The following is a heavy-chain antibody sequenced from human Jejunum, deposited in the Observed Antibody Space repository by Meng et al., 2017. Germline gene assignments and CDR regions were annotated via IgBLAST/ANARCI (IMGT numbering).Heavy chain of an antibody. Sequence: SETLSLTCIVSGGSIRTSSYYWGWIRQAPGKGLEWIGSIYYSGSTYYNPSLKSRVTITSDTSRNQFSLKLTSVTAADTAVYYCAKDGGLGVWGSFRYDVDFWGQGLLVTVSS. V-gene: IGHV4-39*07. CDR1: GGSIRTSSYY. CDR2: IYYSGST. J-gene: IGHJ4*02. CDR3: AKDGGLGVWGSFRYDVDF. D-gene: IGHD3-16*02.